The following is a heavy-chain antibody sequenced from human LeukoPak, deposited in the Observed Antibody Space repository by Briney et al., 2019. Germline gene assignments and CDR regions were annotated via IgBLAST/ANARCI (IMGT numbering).Heavy chain of an antibody. CDR1: RFTFSSYG. CDR3: ARESESYDSTGSTFAY. V-gene: IGHV3-30*02. CDR2: IRYDGTNK. D-gene: IGHD3-22*01. Sequence: GGSLRLSCAASRFTFSSYGMRWVRQAPGKGLEWVAFIRYDGTNKYYADSVKGRFTISRDDSKNTLYLQMHSLRAEDTAVYYCARESESYDSTGSTFAYWGQGTLVTVSS. J-gene: IGHJ4*02.